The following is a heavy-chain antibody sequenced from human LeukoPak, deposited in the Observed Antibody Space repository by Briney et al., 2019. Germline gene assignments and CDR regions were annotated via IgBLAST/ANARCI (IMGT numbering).Heavy chain of an antibody. CDR1: GFTFSSYS. CDR2: ISWNSGSI. J-gene: IGHJ4*02. Sequence: TGGSLRLSCAASGFTFSSYSMNWVRQAPGKGLEWVSGISWNSGSIGYADSVKGRFTISRDNAKNSLYLQMNSLRAEDMALYYCAAAANEGDFDYWGQGTLVTVSS. CDR3: AAAANEGDFDY. V-gene: IGHV3-9*03. D-gene: IGHD2-2*01.